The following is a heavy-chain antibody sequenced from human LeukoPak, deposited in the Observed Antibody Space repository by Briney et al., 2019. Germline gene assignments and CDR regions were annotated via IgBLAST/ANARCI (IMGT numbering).Heavy chain of an antibody. CDR1: EFSVGSNY. CDR2: IYSGGST. Sequence: GGSLRLSCAASEFSVGSNYMTWVRQAPGKGLEWVSLIYSGGSTYYADSVKGRFTISRDNSKNTLYLQMNSLRAEDTAVYYCARGPQPSYYDYVWGSLSLGGYMDVWGKGTTVTVSS. CDR3: ARGPQPSYYDYVWGSLSLGGYMDV. V-gene: IGHV3-66*01. D-gene: IGHD3-16*01. J-gene: IGHJ6*03.